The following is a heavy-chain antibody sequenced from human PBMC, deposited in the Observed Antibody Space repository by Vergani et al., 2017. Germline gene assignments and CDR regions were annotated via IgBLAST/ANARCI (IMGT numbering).Heavy chain of an antibody. CDR3: AVDQFSSTMIVVGEGYYYGMDV. V-gene: IGHV1-18*01. CDR1: GYTFTSYG. J-gene: IGHJ6*02. Sequence: QVQLVQSGAEVKKPGASVKVSCKASGYTFTSYGISWVRQAPGQGLEWMGWISAYNGNTNYAQKLQGRVTMTTDTSPGTAYMELRSLRSDDTAVYYCAVDQFSSTMIVVGEGYYYGMDVWGQGTTVTVAS. CDR2: ISAYNGNT. D-gene: IGHD3-22*01.